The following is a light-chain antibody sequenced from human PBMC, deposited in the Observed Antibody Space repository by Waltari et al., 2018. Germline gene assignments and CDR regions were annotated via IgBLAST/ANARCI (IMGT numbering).Light chain of an antibody. CDR2: DAS. CDR3: LQTYSTLRFS. Sequence: DIQMTQSPSSLSASVGDRVTMTCRASQSITNYLSWYQHKLGEAPNLLVYDASTLVSGVPLRFNGSGSATEFTRTISSLQPEDLATYYCLQTYSTLRFSFGPGTKVDL. CDR1: QSITNY. J-gene: IGKJ3*01. V-gene: IGKV1-39*01.